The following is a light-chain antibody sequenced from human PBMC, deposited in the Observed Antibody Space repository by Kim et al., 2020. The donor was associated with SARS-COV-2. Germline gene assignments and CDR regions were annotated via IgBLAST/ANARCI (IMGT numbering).Light chain of an antibody. CDR1: SLRSYY. J-gene: IGLJ2*01. CDR2: GKN. V-gene: IGLV3-19*01. CDR3: NSRDSSGNVV. Sequence: SSELTQDPAVSVALGQTVRITCQGDSLRSYYATWYQQKPGQAPLLVIYGKNNRPSGIPDRFSGSSSGNTASLTITGAQAEDEADYYCNSRDSSGNVV.